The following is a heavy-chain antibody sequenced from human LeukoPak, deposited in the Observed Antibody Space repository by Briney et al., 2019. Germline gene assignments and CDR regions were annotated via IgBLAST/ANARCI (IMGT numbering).Heavy chain of an antibody. J-gene: IGHJ1*01. CDR1: GGSISSSSYY. V-gene: IGHV4-39*01. Sequence: SETLSLTCTVSGGSISSSSYYWGWIRQPPGKGLEWIGSVYYSGSTYYNPSLKSRVTISVDTSKNQFSLKLSSVTAADTAVYYCARGRPITLLGSGWYQKYFQHWGQGTLVTVSS. D-gene: IGHD6-19*01. CDR2: VYYSGST. CDR3: ARGRPITLLGSGWYQKYFQH.